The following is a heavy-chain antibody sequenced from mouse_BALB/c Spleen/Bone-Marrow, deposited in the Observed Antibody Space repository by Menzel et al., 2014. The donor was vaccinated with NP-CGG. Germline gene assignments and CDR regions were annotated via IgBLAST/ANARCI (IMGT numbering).Heavy chain of an antibody. V-gene: IGHV5-4*02. CDR3: AREVSMDY. Sequence: EVKLVESGGGLVKPGGSLKLSCAASGFTFSDYYMYWVRQTPGKRLEWVATISDGGSYTYYQDSVKGRFTISRDNAKNXXXLQLSSLKSEDTAMYYCAREVSMDYWGQGTAVTVSS. CDR1: GFTFSDYY. CDR2: ISDGGSYT. J-gene: IGHJ4*01.